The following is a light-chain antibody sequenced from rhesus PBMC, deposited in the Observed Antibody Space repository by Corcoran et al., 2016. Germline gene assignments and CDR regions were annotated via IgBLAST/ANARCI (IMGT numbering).Light chain of an antibody. V-gene: IGKV1-22*01. CDR3: QQYSSSPFT. CDR1: QSISGW. J-gene: IGKJ3*01. Sequence: DIQMTQSPSSLSASVGDTVTITCRASQSISGWLAWYQQKPGKAPNLLIYKASNLQSGVPSRFSGSGSGTDVTLTISSLQSEDFATYYCQQYSSSPFTFGPGTKLDIK. CDR2: KAS.